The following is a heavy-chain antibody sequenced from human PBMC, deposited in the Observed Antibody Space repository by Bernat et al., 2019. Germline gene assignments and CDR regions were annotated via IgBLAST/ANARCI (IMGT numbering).Heavy chain of an antibody. V-gene: IGHV3-30*04. CDR2: ISYDGRNK. J-gene: IGHJ4*02. CDR3: ARDLYGTPSSGYLLDS. Sequence: VQLVESGGGVVQPGRSLRLSCVASGFTFSSSSLHWVRQAPGKGLEWVALISYDGRNKYYADFVKGRFTISRDNSKNTLYLQINSLRTEDTAVYYCARDLYGTPSSGYLLDSWGQGTLVTVSS. CDR1: GFTFSSSS. D-gene: IGHD1-14*01.